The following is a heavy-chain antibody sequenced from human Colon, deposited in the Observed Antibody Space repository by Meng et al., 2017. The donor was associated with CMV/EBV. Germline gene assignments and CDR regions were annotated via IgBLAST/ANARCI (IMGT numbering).Heavy chain of an antibody. CDR3: VREPLGSPTSFDL. CDR2: ISTTSSYI. Sequence: VQRVGSGGGVVQPRRSLRLSCAASGFTFSQSDIHWVRQAPGKGLKWVASISTTSSYIYHGESVKGRFTISRDNAKDSLFLQMDSLRVEDTAVYYCVREPLGSPTSFDLWGQGILVTVSS. J-gene: IGHJ4*02. V-gene: IGHV3-21*02. D-gene: IGHD7-27*01. CDR1: GFTFSQSD.